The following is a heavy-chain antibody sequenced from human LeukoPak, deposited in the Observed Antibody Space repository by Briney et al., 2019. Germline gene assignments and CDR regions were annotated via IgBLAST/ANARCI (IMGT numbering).Heavy chain of an antibody. Sequence: GGSLRLFCAASGFTFNSHWMHWVRQAPGKGLVWLSRISSDGRDTGYADSVKGRFTISRDNAKNTLYLQVNSLRAEDTAVYYCARCSYSGGSCPDYWGQETLVTVSS. D-gene: IGHD2-15*01. CDR1: GFTFNSHW. J-gene: IGHJ4*02. CDR3: ARCSYSGGSCPDY. V-gene: IGHV3-74*01. CDR2: ISSDGRDT.